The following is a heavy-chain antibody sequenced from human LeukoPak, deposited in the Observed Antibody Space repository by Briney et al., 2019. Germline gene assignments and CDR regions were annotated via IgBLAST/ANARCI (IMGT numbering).Heavy chain of an antibody. J-gene: IGHJ6*02. CDR1: GGTFSSYA. V-gene: IGHV1-69*01. Sequence: ASVKVSCKASGGTFSSYAISWVRQAPGQGLEWMGGIIPIYGTANYAQKFQGRVTITADESTSTAYMELSSLRSEDTAVYYCAGLQTYYYYGMDVWGQGTTVTVSS. CDR2: IIPIYGTA. CDR3: AGLQTYYYYGMDV.